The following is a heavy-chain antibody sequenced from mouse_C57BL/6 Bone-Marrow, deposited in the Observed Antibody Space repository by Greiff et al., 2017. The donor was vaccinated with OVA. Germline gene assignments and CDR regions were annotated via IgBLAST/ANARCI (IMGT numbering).Heavy chain of an antibody. CDR1: GYTFTSYW. CDR2: IDPSDSYT. V-gene: IGHV1-59*01. CDR3: ARSGWGAMDY. D-gene: IGHD1-1*02. J-gene: IGHJ4*01. Sequence: QVQLQQPGAELVRPGTSVKLSCKASGYTFTSYWMHWVKQRPGQGLEWIGVIDPSDSYTNYNQKFKGKATLTVDTSSSTAYMQLSSLTSEASAVYYCARSGWGAMDYWGQGTSVTVSS.